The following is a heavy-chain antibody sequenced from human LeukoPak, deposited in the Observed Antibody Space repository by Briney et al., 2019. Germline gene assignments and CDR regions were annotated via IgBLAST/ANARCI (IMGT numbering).Heavy chain of an antibody. Sequence: SETLSLTCTVSGGSISRSNHYWAWIRQPPVKGLEWIGGIYDSGSTWYNPSLKSRVTMSVDTSKNQFSLKLSSVTAADTAVYYCAREKGSGRVYYYYFYMDVWDKGTTVTVSS. CDR3: AREKGSGRVYYYYFYMDV. CDR1: GGSISRSNHY. J-gene: IGHJ6*03. V-gene: IGHV4-39*02. CDR2: IYDSGST. D-gene: IGHD3-10*01.